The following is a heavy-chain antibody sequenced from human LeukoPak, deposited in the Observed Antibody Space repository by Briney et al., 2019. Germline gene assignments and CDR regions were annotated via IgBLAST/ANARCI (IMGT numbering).Heavy chain of an antibody. J-gene: IGHJ6*02. V-gene: IGHV3-48*01. CDR3: ARVAATKGMDV. CDR2: ISSSSSTI. CDR1: GFTFSSYG. D-gene: IGHD6-25*01. Sequence: RTGGSLRLSCAASGFTFSSYGMNWVRQAPGKGLEWVSYISSSSSTIYYADSVKGRFTISRDNAKNSLYLQMNSLRAEDTAVYYCARVAATKGMDVWGQGTTVTVSS.